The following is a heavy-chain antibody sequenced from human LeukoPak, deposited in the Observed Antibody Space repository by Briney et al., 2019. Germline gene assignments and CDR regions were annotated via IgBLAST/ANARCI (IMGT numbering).Heavy chain of an antibody. D-gene: IGHD2-21*01. V-gene: IGHV4-30-2*01. CDR1: GXSISSGGYS. Sequence: SETLSLTCAVAGXSISSGGYSWSWIRQPPGKGLEWIGFIYHSGNIYYNPSLRGRVTISEDRSKNQFSLNLSSVTAADTAVYYCARVFTDAFDIWGQGTMVTVSS. CDR3: ARVFTDAFDI. J-gene: IGHJ3*02. CDR2: IYHSGNI.